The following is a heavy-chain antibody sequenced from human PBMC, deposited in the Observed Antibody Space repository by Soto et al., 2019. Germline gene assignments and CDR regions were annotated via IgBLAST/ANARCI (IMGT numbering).Heavy chain of an antibody. CDR2: VSGNTLDT. V-gene: IGHV3-23*01. D-gene: IGHD2-2*02. CDR3: AKVPRSYRWFYMDV. Sequence: GGSLRLSCAASGFTFSNFAMSWVRQAPGRGLEWVSGVSGNTLDTYYADSVKGRFIISRDNSKNTLFLQMNSLRVEDTAVYYCAKVPRSYRWFYMDVWGKGTTVTVSS. CDR1: GFTFSNFA. J-gene: IGHJ6*03.